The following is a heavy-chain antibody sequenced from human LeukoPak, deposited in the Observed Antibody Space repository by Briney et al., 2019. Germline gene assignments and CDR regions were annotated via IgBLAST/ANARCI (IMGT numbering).Heavy chain of an antibody. Sequence: SETLSLTCTISGGSISNYYWSWIRQPPGKGLEWIGSIYYSGSTYYNPSLKSRVTISVDTSKNQFSLKLSSVTAADTAVYYCARQSLTGTLNFRRFDPWGQGTLVTVSS. V-gene: IGHV4-59*12. CDR3: ARQSLTGTLNFRRFDP. J-gene: IGHJ5*02. CDR2: IYYSGST. CDR1: GGSISNYY. D-gene: IGHD1-20*01.